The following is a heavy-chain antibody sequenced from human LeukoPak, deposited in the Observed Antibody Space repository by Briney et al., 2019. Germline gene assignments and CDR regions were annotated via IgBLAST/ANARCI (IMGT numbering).Heavy chain of an antibody. CDR3: AKVPISSGWYYFDY. D-gene: IGHD6-19*01. Sequence: PGGSLRLSCAASGFTFSNNWMTWVRQAPGKGLEWVANMKQDGSEKYYVDSVKGRFTISRDNSKNTLHLQMNSLRVEDTAVYYCAKVPISSGWYYFDYWGQGTLVTVSS. CDR2: MKQDGSEK. V-gene: IGHV3-7*05. J-gene: IGHJ4*02. CDR1: GFTFSNNW.